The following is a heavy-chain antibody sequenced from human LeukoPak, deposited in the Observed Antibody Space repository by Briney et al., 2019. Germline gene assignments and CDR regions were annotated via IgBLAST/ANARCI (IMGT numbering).Heavy chain of an antibody. CDR2: ISDDERNK. Sequence: PGGSLRLSCAASGFPFSSYAMHWVRQAPGKGLEWVALISDDERNKYYADSVKGRFTISRDNSKNTLFLQMNSLRSDDTSVYYCARDRAWSYFDYWGQGTLVTVSS. V-gene: IGHV3-30*04. CDR1: GFPFSSYA. D-gene: IGHD3-3*01. CDR3: ARDRAWSYFDY. J-gene: IGHJ4*02.